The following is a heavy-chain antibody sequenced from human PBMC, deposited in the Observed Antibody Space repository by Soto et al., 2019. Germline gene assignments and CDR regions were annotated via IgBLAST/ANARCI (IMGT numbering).Heavy chain of an antibody. J-gene: IGHJ4*02. CDR1: GFSLSTSGKC. CDR3: ARTPMTTVAPYYFDY. V-gene: IGHV2-70*01. Sequence: ASGPTLVNPTQTLTLTCSFSGFSLSTSGKCVSWIRQPPGKALEWLALIDWDDDKYYSTSLKTRLTISKDTSKNQVVLTMTNMEPVDTATYYCARTPMTTVAPYYFDYWGQGTLVTVSS. CDR2: IDWDDDK. D-gene: IGHD4-17*01.